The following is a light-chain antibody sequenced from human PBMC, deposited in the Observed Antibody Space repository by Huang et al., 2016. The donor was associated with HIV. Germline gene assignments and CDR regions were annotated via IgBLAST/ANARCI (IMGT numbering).Light chain of an antibody. CDR2: GSS. J-gene: IGKJ3*01. V-gene: IGKV1-27*01. Sequence: DSQMTQSPSSLSASVGDRVTITCRESQTIKNYLARYQQKPGKVPNLLVYGSSTVQSGVPARFSGSGSGTDFTLTITSLQPEDFATYYCQKYDSAPFTFGPGTKVDVK. CDR3: QKYDSAPFT. CDR1: QTIKNY.